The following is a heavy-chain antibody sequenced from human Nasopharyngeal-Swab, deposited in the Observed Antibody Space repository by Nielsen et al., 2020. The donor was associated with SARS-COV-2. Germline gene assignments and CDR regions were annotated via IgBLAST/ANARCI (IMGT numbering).Heavy chain of an antibody. V-gene: IGHV4-39*01. J-gene: IGHJ4*02. CDR1: GGSISSSSYY. D-gene: IGHD6-19*01. CDR2: IYYSGST. Sequence: SETLSLTCTVSGGSISSSSYYWGWIRQPPGKGLEWIGSIYYSGSTYYDPSLRSRVTISVDTSTNQFSLKLSSVTAADTAVYYCARPLYSSGWYPGYWGQGTLVTVSS. CDR3: ARPLYSSGWYPGY.